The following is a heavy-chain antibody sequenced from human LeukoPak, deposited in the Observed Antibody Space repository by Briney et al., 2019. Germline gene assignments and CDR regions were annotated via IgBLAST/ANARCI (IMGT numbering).Heavy chain of an antibody. CDR1: GFTFSSYG. D-gene: IGHD2-15*01. CDR2: ISYDGSKK. Sequence: GGSLRLSCAASGFTFSSYGMHWVRQAPGKGLEWVAVISYDGSKKFYADSVKGRFTISRDNSKNTLNLQMNSLRAEDTAVYYCAKEVEVSLGSDYWGPGNPGTVSS. J-gene: IGHJ4*03. V-gene: IGHV3-30*18. CDR3: AKEVEVSLGSDY.